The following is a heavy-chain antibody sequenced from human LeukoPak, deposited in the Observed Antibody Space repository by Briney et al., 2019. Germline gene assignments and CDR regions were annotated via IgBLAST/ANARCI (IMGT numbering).Heavy chain of an antibody. CDR2: INHGGST. D-gene: IGHD6-13*01. CDR1: GGSFSGHY. V-gene: IGHV4-34*01. J-gene: IGHJ4*02. Sequence: SETLSLTCAVSGGSFSGHYWNWIRQPPGKGLEWIGEINHGGSTNYNPSLKSRVTISVDTSQKQFSLRLSSVTAADTAVYYCARGRYVTTRGGAAAGFLDYWGQGTLVTV. CDR3: ARGRYVTTRGGAAAGFLDY.